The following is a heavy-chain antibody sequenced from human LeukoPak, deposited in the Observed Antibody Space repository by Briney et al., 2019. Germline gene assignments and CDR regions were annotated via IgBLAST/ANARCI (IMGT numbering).Heavy chain of an antibody. CDR2: IYYSGST. D-gene: IGHD3-10*01. Sequence: PSETLSLTCTVSGGSISNSYWGWIRQPPGKGLEWIGSIYYSGSTYYNPSLKSRVTISVDTSKNQFSLKLSSVTAADTAVYYCARAPLSYGSGSTFDYWGQGTLVTVSS. CDR1: GGSISNSY. V-gene: IGHV4-39*07. CDR3: ARAPLSYGSGSTFDY. J-gene: IGHJ4*02.